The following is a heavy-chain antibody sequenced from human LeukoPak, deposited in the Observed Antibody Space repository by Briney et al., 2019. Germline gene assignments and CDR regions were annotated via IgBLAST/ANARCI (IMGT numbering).Heavy chain of an antibody. CDR2: IRYDGRNK. CDR3: ARERLSRGSRELPISSWAWASDY. V-gene: IGHV3-30*02. D-gene: IGHD6-13*01. J-gene: IGHJ4*02. CDR1: GFTFSSYG. Sequence: PGGSLRLSCAASGFTFSSYGMHWDRQAPGKGLEWVAFIRYDGRNKYYADSVKGRFTISRDNAKNSLYLQMNSLRAEDTAVYYCARERLSRGSRELPISSWAWASDYWGQGTLVTVSS.